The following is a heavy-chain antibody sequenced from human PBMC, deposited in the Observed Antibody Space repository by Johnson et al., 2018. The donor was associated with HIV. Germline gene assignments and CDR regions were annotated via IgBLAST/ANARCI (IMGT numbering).Heavy chain of an antibody. J-gene: IGHJ3*02. CDR3: ARVTNSDAFDI. D-gene: IGHD2-8*01. Sequence: VQLVESGGGLVQPGGSLRLSCAASGFSSRSYDMHWVRQRTGKGLEWVSGIGTAGDTYYPGSVKGRFTISRENAKNSLYLQMNSLRAGDTAVYYCARVTNSDAFDIWGQGTMVTVSS. CDR1: GFSSRSYD. V-gene: IGHV3-13*01. CDR2: IGTAGDT.